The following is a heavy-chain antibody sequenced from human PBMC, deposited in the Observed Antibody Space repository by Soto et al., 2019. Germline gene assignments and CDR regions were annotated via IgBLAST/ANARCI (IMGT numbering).Heavy chain of an antibody. Sequence: SGPTLVNPTETLTLTCNVSGFSLTTGRMGVSWIRQPPGKALEWLAHIFSDAERSYSRSLQGRLTVSKVGYGSQVVLTMTNMDPVDSGTYFCVRMNSDPYSSYYAMVVWGQGTTVTVSS. CDR3: VRMNSDPYSSYYAMVV. V-gene: IGHV2-26*01. J-gene: IGHJ6*02. CDR1: GFSLTTGRMG. CDR2: IFSDAER. D-gene: IGHD3-10*01.